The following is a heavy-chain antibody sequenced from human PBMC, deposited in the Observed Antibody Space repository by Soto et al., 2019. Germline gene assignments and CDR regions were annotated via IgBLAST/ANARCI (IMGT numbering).Heavy chain of an antibody. CDR3: ARVPRGGWPYYFDY. V-gene: IGHV4-59*01. CDR2: IYSSGTS. D-gene: IGHD6-19*01. Sequence: QVQLQESGPGLVKPSETLSLTCTVSGGSITTNFWSWIRQPPGKGLEWIGYIYSSGTSNHNPSLQSRAARSVDTSKNQLTLKVNSVTAADTAVYYCARVPRGGWPYYFDYWGQGALVTVSS. CDR1: GGSITTNF. J-gene: IGHJ4*02.